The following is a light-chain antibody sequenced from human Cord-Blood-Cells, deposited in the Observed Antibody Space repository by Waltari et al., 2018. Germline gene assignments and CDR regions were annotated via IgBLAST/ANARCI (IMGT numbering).Light chain of an antibody. J-gene: IGLJ3*02. CDR1: SSNIGSNT. V-gene: IGLV1-44*01. Sequence: QSVLTQPPSASGTPGQRVTISCSGSSSNIGSNTVNWYQQLPGTAPQLLIYSNQQRPAGVPDRFSGSKSGNTASLTISGLQAEDEADYYCSSYTSSSTWVFGGGTKLTVL. CDR2: SNQ. CDR3: SSYTSSSTWV.